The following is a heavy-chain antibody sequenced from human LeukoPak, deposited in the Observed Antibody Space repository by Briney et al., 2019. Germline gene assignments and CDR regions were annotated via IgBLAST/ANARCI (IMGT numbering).Heavy chain of an antibody. CDR2: ISAYNGNT. J-gene: IGHJ4*02. V-gene: IGHV1-18*01. CDR3: ARARGGYCSSTSCYSTPLNFDY. Sequence: PGASVKVSCKASGYTFTSYGISWVRQAPGQGLEWMGWISAYNGNTNYAQKLQGRVTMTTDTSTSTAYMELRSLRSDDTAVYYCARARGGYCSSTSCYSTPLNFDYWGQGTLVTVSS. CDR1: GYTFTSYG. D-gene: IGHD2-2*02.